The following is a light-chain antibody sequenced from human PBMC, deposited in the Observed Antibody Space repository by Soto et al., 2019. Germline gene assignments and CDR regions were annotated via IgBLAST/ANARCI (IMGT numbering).Light chain of an antibody. Sequence: DIQMTQSPCTLSASVGDRVTITCRASQSISSWLAWYQQKPGKAPKLLIYDASSLESGVPSRFSGSGSGTEFTLTISSLQPDDFATYYCQQYNSSTWTVGQGTKVEIK. V-gene: IGKV1-5*01. J-gene: IGKJ1*01. CDR2: DAS. CDR3: QQYNSSTWT. CDR1: QSISSW.